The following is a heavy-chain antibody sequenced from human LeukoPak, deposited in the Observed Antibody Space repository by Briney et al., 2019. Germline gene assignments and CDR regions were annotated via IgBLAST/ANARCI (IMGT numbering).Heavy chain of an antibody. CDR1: GFTFGDYA. V-gene: IGHV3-49*03. CDR3: TTGAGSGWYPAYFDY. D-gene: IGHD6-19*01. CDR2: IRSKAYGGTT. J-gene: IGHJ4*02. Sequence: GGSLRLSCTASGFTFGDYAMSWFRQAPGKGLGWVGFIRSKAYGGTTEYAASVKGRFTISRDDSKSIAYLQMNSLKTEDTAVYYCTTGAGSGWYPAYFDYWGQGTLVTVSS.